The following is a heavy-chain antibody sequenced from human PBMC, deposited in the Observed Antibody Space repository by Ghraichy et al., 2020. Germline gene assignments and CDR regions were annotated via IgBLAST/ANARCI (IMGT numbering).Heavy chain of an antibody. J-gene: IGHJ4*02. V-gene: IGHV1-46*01. CDR2: INRSGGGT. Sequence: ASVKVSCKASGYPFTSYYLHWVRQAPGQGLEWLGVINRSGGGTSSAEKFQGRITLTRDTSTRTGYMELSSLTSDDTGVYYCARGNGFEGYFDYWGQGSLVTVSS. CDR1: GYPFTSYY. D-gene: IGHD5-12*01. CDR3: ARGNGFEGYFDY.